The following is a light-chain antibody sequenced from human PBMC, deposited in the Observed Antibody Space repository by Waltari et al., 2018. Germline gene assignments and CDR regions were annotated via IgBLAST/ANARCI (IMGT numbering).Light chain of an antibody. CDR2: AAS. J-gene: IGKJ1*01. Sequence: EIVLTQSPGPLSLSPGESATLSCRASQSVSRALAWYQQKPGQAPRLLIYAASSRATGIPDRFSGSGSGTDFSLTISRLEPEDFAVYYCQHYVRLPVTFGQGTKVEIK. CDR1: QSVSRA. CDR3: QHYVRLPVT. V-gene: IGKV3-20*01.